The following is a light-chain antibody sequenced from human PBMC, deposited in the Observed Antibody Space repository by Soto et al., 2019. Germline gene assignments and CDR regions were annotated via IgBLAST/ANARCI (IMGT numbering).Light chain of an antibody. Sequence: IVMTQSPDSLAVSLGERATINCKSSQIFLYSSNNNNYLAWYQQKPGQPPKLLIYWASTRESGVPDRFSGTGSGTDFTLTISSLQAEDVAVYYCQQYYSTPWTFGQGTKVDIK. CDR1: QIFLYSSNNNNY. CDR3: QQYYSTPWT. CDR2: WAS. V-gene: IGKV4-1*01. J-gene: IGKJ1*01.